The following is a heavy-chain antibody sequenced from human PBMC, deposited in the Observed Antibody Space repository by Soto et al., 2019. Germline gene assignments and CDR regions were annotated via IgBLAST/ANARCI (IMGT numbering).Heavy chain of an antibody. V-gene: IGHV1-8*01. CDR1: GYTYTRYD. Sequence: ASVKVSCKASGYTYTRYDINCARQATGQGLEWMGWMNPNSGNTGYAQKFQGRLTMTRNTSISTAYMELSSLRSEDTAVYYCARVGSSRTHSITVTTRDEYWGQGSLV. D-gene: IGHD4-17*01. J-gene: IGHJ4*02. CDR3: ARVGSSRTHSITVTTRDEY. CDR2: MNPNSGNT.